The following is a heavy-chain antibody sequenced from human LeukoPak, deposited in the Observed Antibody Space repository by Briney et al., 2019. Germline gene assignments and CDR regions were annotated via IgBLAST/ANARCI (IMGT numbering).Heavy chain of an antibody. CDR1: GFSFNNYA. J-gene: IGHJ4*02. D-gene: IGHD5-12*01. CDR3: AKGAYDYIEIAYFDY. V-gene: IGHV3-23*01. CDR2: IIGSSGST. Sequence: PGGSLRLSCVASGFSFNNYAMNWVRQAPGKGLEWVSLIIGSSGSTFYADSVKGRFTIPRDKSKNTLYLQMNSLRADDTAVYYCAKGAYDYIEIAYFDYWGQGSLVTVSS.